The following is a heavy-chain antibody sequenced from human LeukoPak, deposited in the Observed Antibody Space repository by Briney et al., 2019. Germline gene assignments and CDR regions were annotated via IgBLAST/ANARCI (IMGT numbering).Heavy chain of an antibody. D-gene: IGHD3-3*01. CDR1: GFNFSDHW. V-gene: IGHV3-74*01. CDR3: AREATIFYDMDV. CDR2: INADGTTT. Sequence: GGSLRLSCAASGFNFSDHWMHWVRQVSGKGLVWVSRINADGTTTKYAGSVKGRFTISRDNAKNTVYLQMNSLRDEDAAVYYCAREATIFYDMDVWGQGTTVTVS. J-gene: IGHJ6*02.